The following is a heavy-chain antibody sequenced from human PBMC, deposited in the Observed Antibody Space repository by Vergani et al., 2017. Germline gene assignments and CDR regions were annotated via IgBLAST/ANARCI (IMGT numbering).Heavy chain of an antibody. CDR3: AKAFSYYDFWSGYYSDYYYYYYMXV. Sequence: EVQLVESGGGLVQPGRSLRLSCAASGFTFDDYAMHWVRQAPGKGLEWVSGISWNSGSIGYADSVKGRFTISRDNAKNSLYLQMNSLRAEDTALYYCAKAFSYYDFWSGYYSDYYYYYYMXVWGKGP. CDR2: ISWNSGSI. D-gene: IGHD3-3*01. CDR1: GFTFDDYA. V-gene: IGHV3-9*01. J-gene: IGHJ6*03.